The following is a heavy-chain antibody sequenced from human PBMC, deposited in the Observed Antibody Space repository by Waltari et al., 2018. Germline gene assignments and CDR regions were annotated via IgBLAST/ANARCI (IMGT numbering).Heavy chain of an antibody. CDR1: GGSISNYY. CDR3: ARGSEGSYCSGGTCYSYYYMDV. J-gene: IGHJ6*03. V-gene: IGHV4-59*01. D-gene: IGHD2-15*01. Sequence: QVQLQESGPGLVKPAEPLSLTCPVSGGSISNYYCSWLRHPPGKGLEWIGYISYSGSTTYSPSLKSRVTITVDTSKKQFSLKLNFVTAADTAVYYCARGSEGSYCSGGTCYSYYYMDVWGKGTTVTVSS. CDR2: ISYSGST.